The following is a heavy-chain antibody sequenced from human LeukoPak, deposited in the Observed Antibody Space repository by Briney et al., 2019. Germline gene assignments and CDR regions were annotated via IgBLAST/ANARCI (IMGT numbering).Heavy chain of an antibody. CDR3: SRQVKGSGWPFDY. D-gene: IGHD6-19*01. CDR2: IDPSDSYT. CDR1: GYSFTSYW. V-gene: IGHV5-10-1*01. Sequence: GESLKISCKGSGYSFTSYWISWVRQMPGKGLEWMGRIDPSDSYTNYSPSFQGHVTISADKSISTAYLQWSSLKASDTAMYYCSRQVKGSGWPFDYWGQGTLVTVCS. J-gene: IGHJ4*02.